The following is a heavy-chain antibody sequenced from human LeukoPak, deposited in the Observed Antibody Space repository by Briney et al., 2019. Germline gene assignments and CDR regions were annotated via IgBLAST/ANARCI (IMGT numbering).Heavy chain of an antibody. Sequence: GSLRLAFAASGFPFRIYWVHSARQAPVKGLVWVSSINSDGSSTSYADSVKGRFTSSRDNAKNTLYLQMNTLRAEDTAVYYCASLDYWGQGTPVTVAS. CDR1: GFPFRIYW. V-gene: IGHV3-74*01. CDR3: ASLDY. CDR2: INSDGSST. J-gene: IGHJ4*02.